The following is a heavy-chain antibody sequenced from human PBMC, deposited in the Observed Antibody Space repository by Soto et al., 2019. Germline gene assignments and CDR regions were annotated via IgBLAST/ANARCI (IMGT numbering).Heavy chain of an antibody. CDR2: IIPILGIA. Sequence: QVQLVQSGAEVKKPGSSVKVSCKASGGTFSSYTISWVRQAPGQGLEWMGRIIPILGIANYAQKFQGRVTITEDKSTSTAYRELSSLRSEDTAVYYCARDRDSVYFDYWGQGTLVTVSS. J-gene: IGHJ4*02. CDR1: GGTFSSYT. CDR3: ARDRDSVYFDY. V-gene: IGHV1-69*08.